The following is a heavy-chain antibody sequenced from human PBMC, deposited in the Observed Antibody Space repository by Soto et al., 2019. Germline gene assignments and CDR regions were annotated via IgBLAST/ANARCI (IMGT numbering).Heavy chain of an antibody. CDR2: INDRGSI. Sequence: QVQLQQWGAGPLRPLETLSLTCGVSGGAFSGYYWAWIRQSPGKGLEWIGEINDRGSINYNPSLKSRVSISADTSKNHYSLNLRSVTAAATAVYYCARESHDILTGPPWVWYFDLWGRGTLVTVSS. D-gene: IGHD3-9*01. CDR3: ARESHDILTGPPWVWYFDL. J-gene: IGHJ2*01. CDR1: GGAFSGYY. V-gene: IGHV4-34*01.